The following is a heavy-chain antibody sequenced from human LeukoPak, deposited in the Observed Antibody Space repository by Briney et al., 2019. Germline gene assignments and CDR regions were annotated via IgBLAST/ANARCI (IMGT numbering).Heavy chain of an antibody. CDR2: ISYDGSNK. D-gene: IGHD1-26*01. CDR1: GFTFSSYE. V-gene: IGHV3-30*03. CDR3: ARDREKIAFDI. J-gene: IGHJ3*02. Sequence: GGSLRLSCAASGFTFSSYEMNWVRQAPGKGLEWVAVISYDGSNKYYADSVKGRFTISRDNSKNTLYLQMNSLRAEDTALYYCARDREKIAFDIWGQGTMVTVSS.